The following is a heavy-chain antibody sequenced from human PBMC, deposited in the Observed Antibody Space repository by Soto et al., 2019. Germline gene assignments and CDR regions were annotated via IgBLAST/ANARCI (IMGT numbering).Heavy chain of an antibody. CDR2: DYYSGST. J-gene: IGHJ4*02. CDR1: GGSVSSGSYY. V-gene: IGHV4-61*01. CDR3: ARAINGYDNLADY. D-gene: IGHD5-12*01. Sequence: PSETLSLTCTVSGGSVSSGSYYWSWIRQPPEKRLEWIGYDYYSGSTDYNPSLKSRVTISVDTSRNQFSLKLRSVTAADTAVYYCARAINGYDNLADYWGQGTLVTVSS.